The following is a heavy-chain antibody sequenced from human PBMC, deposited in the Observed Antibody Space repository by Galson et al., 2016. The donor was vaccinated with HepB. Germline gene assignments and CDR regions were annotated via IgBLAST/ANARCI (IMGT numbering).Heavy chain of an antibody. Sequence: QSGAEVKKPGESLKISCKGSGYIFTTYWIAWVRQMPGKGLEWMGIIYPGDSDTRYSPYFQGQVTIPADKSISTAYLQWNSLQASDTAIYYCARQPHYDILTGYWFDPWGQGTLVTVSS. CDR1: GYIFTTYW. CDR2: IYPGDSDT. V-gene: IGHV5-51*01. CDR3: ARQPHYDILTGYWFDP. J-gene: IGHJ5*02. D-gene: IGHD3-9*01.